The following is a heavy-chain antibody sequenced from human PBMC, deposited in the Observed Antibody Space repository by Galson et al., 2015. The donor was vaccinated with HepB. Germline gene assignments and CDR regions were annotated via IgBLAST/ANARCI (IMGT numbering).Heavy chain of an antibody. CDR1: GFIFSNYA. CDR2: ISGDTYGT. J-gene: IGHJ4*02. D-gene: IGHD6-19*01. Sequence: SLRLSCAGSGFIFSNYALSWVRHAPGKGLQWVSGISGDTYGTYYADSVKGRFTISRDNSNSRLYLQMTSVTADDTATYYCAKGRGWYTGFDSWGQGALVTVSS. V-gene: IGHV3-23*01. CDR3: AKGRGWYTGFDS.